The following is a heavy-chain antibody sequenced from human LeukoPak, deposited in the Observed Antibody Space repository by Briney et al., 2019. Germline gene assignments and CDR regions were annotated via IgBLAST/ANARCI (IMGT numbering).Heavy chain of an antibody. CDR3: ASSFWSGYYTGTNWFDP. D-gene: IGHD3-3*01. Sequence: SQTLSLTCTGSGGSISSGSYYWRWIRQPAGKGLEWIGRIYTSGSTNYNPSLKSRVTISLDTSKNQFSLKLSSVTAADTAVYYCASSFWSGYYTGTNWFDPWGQGTLVTVSS. CDR1: GGSISSGSYY. V-gene: IGHV4-61*02. CDR2: IYTSGST. J-gene: IGHJ5*02.